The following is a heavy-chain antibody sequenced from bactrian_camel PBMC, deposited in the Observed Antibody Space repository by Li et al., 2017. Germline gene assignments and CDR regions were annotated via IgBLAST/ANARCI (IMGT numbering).Heavy chain of an antibody. D-gene: IGHD5*01. CDR3: AAQFSRRLGGTWGPILLSNEYEY. V-gene: IGHV3S63*01. Sequence: HVQLVESGGDSVQAGSSLRLSCQASDYPWGNNCMGWFRQVTGKEREGVAAIAIGGGSTFYLDSVKGRFTISQDNANNTLHLHMNNLKAEDTGMYYCAAQFSRRLGGTWGPILLSNEYEYWGQGTQVTVS. CDR1: DYPWGNNC. J-gene: IGHJ4*01. CDR2: IAIGGGST.